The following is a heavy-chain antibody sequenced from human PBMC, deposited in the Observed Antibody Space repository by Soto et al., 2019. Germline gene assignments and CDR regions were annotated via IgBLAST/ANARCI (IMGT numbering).Heavy chain of an antibody. CDR1: GGTFSSYA. J-gene: IGHJ4*02. CDR3: ARDRPFQNGSPTLIIDY. V-gene: IGHV1-46*01. D-gene: IGHD3-10*01. Sequence: GASVKVSCKASGGTFSSYAISWVRQAPGQGLEWMGIINPSGGSTSYAQKFQGRVTMTRDTSTSTVYMELSSLRSEDTAVYYCARDRPFQNGSPTLIIDYWGQGTLVTVSS. CDR2: INPSGGST.